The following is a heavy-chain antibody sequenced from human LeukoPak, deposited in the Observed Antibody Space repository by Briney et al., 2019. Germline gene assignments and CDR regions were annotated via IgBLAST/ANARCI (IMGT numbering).Heavy chain of an antibody. J-gene: IGHJ4*02. CDR3: ARDSDGFDY. D-gene: IGHD2-21*01. CDR1: GFTFSNTW. CDR2: MKPNGNEK. V-gene: IGHV3-7*01. Sequence: GGSLRLSCAASGFTFSNTWMSWVRQAPGKWLEWVTNMKPNGNEKYYVDSVKGRFTISRDNAKNSLYLQMNSLRVEDTAVYHCARDSDGFDYWGQGALVTVSS.